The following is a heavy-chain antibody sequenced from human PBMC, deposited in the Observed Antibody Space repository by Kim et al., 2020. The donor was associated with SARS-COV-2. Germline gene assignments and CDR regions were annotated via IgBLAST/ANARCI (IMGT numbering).Heavy chain of an antibody. CDR3: ARGGRAVRAAEALDY. Sequence: GSVKGRFTISRENAKNSLYLQMNSLSAGDTAVYYCARGGRAVRAAEALDYWGQGTLVTVSS. J-gene: IGHJ4*02. V-gene: IGHV3-13*01. D-gene: IGHD3-10*01.